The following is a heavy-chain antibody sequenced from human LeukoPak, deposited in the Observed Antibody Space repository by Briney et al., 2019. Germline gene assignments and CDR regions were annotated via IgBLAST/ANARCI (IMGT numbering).Heavy chain of an antibody. J-gene: IGHJ6*02. V-gene: IGHV3-21*01. D-gene: IGHD3-9*01. CDR3: ARGWPYYDILTGYRGYGMDV. CDR2: ISSSSSYI. Sequence: GGSLTLSCAASGLTFSSYSMNWVRQAPGKGREWDSSISSSSSYIYYADSVKGRCTISRDNAKNSLYLQMNRLRAEDTAVYYCARGWPYYDILTGYRGYGMDVWGQGTTVTVCS. CDR1: GLTFSSYS.